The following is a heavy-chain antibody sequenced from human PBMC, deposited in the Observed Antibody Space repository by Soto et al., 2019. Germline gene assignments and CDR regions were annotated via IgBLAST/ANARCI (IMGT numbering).Heavy chain of an antibody. CDR1: GDTFTSYY. CDR2: INPSGGST. Sequence: AAVKVSCKASGDTFTSYYMHWVRQAPGQGLEWMGIINPSGGSTSYAQKFQGRVTMTRDTSTSTVYMELSSLRSEDTAVYYCATGVLRFLEWLSPYGMDVWGQGTTVTVSS. J-gene: IGHJ6*02. CDR3: ATGVLRFLEWLSPYGMDV. D-gene: IGHD3-3*01. V-gene: IGHV1-46*01.